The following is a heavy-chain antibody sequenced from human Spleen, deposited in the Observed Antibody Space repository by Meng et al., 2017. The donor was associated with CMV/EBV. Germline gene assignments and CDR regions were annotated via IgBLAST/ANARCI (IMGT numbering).Heavy chain of an antibody. J-gene: IGHJ5*01. CDR1: FTFVVYY. D-gene: IGHD3-10*01. CDR2: LYLNGVIT. V-gene: IGHV3-20*03. Sequence: FTFVVYYLLWVRHTPGQGLEWVSGLYLNGVITGYRVSLKSRFTISRDSAKNSLYLQMNSLRAEDTALYYCAKDRGFRGWYGNNWFDSWGQGTLVTVSS. CDR3: AKDRGFRGWYGNNWFDS.